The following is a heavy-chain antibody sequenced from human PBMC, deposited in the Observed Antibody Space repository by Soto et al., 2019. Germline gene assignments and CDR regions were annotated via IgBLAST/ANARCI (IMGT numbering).Heavy chain of an antibody. CDR1: GYTFSDYY. CDR2: INPKSGGT. D-gene: IGHD3-22*01. J-gene: IGHJ4*02. Sequence: ASVKVSCKASGYTFSDYYMHWVRQAPGQGLEWMGWINPKSGGTKYAQKFQGRVTMTRDTSISTAYMELNRVSSDDTAVYYCAGSYYYDSSGIFPYWGQGTLVTVSS. CDR3: AGSYYYDSSGIFPY. V-gene: IGHV1-2*02.